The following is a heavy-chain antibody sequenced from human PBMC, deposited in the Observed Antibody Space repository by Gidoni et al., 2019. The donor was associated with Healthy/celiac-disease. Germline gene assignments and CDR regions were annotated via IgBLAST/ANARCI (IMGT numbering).Heavy chain of an antibody. D-gene: IGHD1-7*01. CDR2: ISGSGGST. V-gene: IGHV3-23*01. Sequence: APGKGLEWISAISGSGGSTYYADSVKGRFTISRDNSKNTLYLQMNSLRAEDTAVYYCAKHVTGTTRPIDYWGQGTLVTVSS. CDR3: AKHVTGTTRPIDY. J-gene: IGHJ4*02.